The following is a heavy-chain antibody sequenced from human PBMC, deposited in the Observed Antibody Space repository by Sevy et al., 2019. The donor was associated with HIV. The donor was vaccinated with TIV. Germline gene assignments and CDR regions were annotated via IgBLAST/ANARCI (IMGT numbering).Heavy chain of an antibody. J-gene: IGHJ5*02. CDR1: GGTFSSYA. CDR2: IIPIFGTA. CDR3: ARFLEVGATGYNWFDP. V-gene: IGHV1-69*13. D-gene: IGHD1-26*01. Sequence: SVKVSCKASGGTFSSYAISWVRQAPGQGLEWMGGIIPIFGTANYAQKFQGRVTITADESTSTAYMELSSLRSEDTAVYYCARFLEVGATGYNWFDPWGQGTLVTVSS.